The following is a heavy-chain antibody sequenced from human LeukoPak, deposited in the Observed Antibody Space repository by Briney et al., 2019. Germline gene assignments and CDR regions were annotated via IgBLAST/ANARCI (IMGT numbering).Heavy chain of an antibody. CDR1: GFTFDDYA. Sequence: PGGSLRLSCAASGFTFDDYAMHWVRQAPGKGLEWVSGISWNSGSIGYADSVKGRFTISRDNAKNSLYLQMNSLRAEDTALYYCAKGDYFDYWGQGTLVTVFS. V-gene: IGHV3-9*01. CDR2: ISWNSGSI. CDR3: AKGDYFDY. J-gene: IGHJ4*02.